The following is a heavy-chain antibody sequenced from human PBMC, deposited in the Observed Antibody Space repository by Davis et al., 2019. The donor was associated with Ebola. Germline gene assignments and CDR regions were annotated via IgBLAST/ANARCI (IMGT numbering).Heavy chain of an antibody. D-gene: IGHD4-23*01. CDR1: DFTVSNNY. CDR2: IYSGGST. Sequence: PGGSLRLSCAASDFTVSNNYMSWVRQAPGKGLEWVSIIYSGGSTYYADSVKGRFTISRDNSKNTLYLQMNSLRADDTAVYYCASTCDGNSYFDFWGQGTLVTVSS. J-gene: IGHJ4*02. V-gene: IGHV3-53*01. CDR3: ASTCDGNSYFDF.